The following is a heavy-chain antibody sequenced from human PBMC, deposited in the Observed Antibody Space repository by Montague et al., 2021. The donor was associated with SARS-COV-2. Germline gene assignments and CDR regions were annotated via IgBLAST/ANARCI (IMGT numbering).Heavy chain of an antibody. CDR2: IYYSGST. CDR1: GGSISSSSYY. Sequence: SETLSLTCTVSGGSISSSSYYWSWIRQPPGKGLEWIGSIYYSGSTYYNPSLKSRVTISVDTSKNQFSLKLSSVTAADTAVYYRARKEMKYSSIWSTGGNWFDPWGQGTLVTVSS. V-gene: IGHV4-39*01. J-gene: IGHJ5*02. CDR3: ARKEMKYSSIWSTGGNWFDP. D-gene: IGHD6-13*01.